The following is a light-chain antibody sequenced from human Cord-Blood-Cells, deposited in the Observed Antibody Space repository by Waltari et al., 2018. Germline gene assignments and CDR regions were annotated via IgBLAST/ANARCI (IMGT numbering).Light chain of an antibody. Sequence: TQSPSSLSASVGDRVTITCRASQSISSYLNWYQQKPGKAPKLLIYAASSLQSGVPSRFSGSGSGTDFTLTFSSLQPEDFATYYCQQSYSTPLTFGGGTKVEIK. CDR2: AAS. J-gene: IGKJ4*01. CDR1: QSISSY. V-gene: IGKV1-39*01. CDR3: QQSYSTPLT.